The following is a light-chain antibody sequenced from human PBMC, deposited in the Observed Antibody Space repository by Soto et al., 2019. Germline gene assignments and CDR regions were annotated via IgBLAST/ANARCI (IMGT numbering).Light chain of an antibody. CDR2: SAS. CDR3: QQYGSAPWT. CDR1: QSLSGGY. J-gene: IGKJ1*01. V-gene: IGKV3-20*01. Sequence: EIVLTQSPGTLSLSPGERATLSCRASQSLSGGYLAWFQQKPGQTPRILIYSASNRATGIPDRFGGSGSGTDFTLTVSRLEPEDFAVYYCQQYGSAPWTFGQGTKV.